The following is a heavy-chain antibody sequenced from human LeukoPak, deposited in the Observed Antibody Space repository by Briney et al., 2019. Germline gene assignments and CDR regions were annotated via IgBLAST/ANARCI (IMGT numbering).Heavy chain of an antibody. CDR3: ARDPSSGWFNY. CDR2: IKQDGSEK. CDR1: GFTVSSNY. J-gene: IGHJ4*02. D-gene: IGHD6-19*01. V-gene: IGHV3-7*01. Sequence: GGSLRLPCAASGFTVSSNYMSWVRQAPGKGLEWVANIKQDGSEKYYVDSVKGRFTISRDNAKNSLYLQMNSLRAEDTAVYYCARDPSSGWFNYWGQGTLVTVSS.